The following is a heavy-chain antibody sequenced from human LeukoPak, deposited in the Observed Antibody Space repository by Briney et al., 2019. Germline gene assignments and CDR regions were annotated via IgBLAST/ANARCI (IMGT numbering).Heavy chain of an antibody. V-gene: IGHV1-46*01. J-gene: IGHJ6*02. CDR2: INPSGGST. CDR3: AREDVVLVDAVRYYYYGMDV. Sequence: GASVKVSCKASGYNFISYYMHWVRQAPGQGLEWMGIINPSGGSTSYAQKFQDRVTVTRDTSTSTVYMELSSLKSEDTAVYYCAREDVVLVDAVRYYYYGMDVWGQGTTVTVSS. CDR1: GYNFISYY. D-gene: IGHD2-2*01.